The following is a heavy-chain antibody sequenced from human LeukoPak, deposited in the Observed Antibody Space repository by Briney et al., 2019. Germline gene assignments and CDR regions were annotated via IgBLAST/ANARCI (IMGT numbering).Heavy chain of an antibody. V-gene: IGHV4-4*07. D-gene: IGHD3-22*01. Sequence: SETLSLTCTVSGGSISSYYWSWIRQPAGKGLEWIERIYSSGSTNYNPSLKSRVTMSVDTSKNHFSLQLSSVTAADTAVYYCARQDYYYDSSGYPIFDYWGQGTLVTVSS. J-gene: IGHJ4*02. CDR1: GGSISSYY. CDR3: ARQDYYYDSSGYPIFDY. CDR2: IYSSGST.